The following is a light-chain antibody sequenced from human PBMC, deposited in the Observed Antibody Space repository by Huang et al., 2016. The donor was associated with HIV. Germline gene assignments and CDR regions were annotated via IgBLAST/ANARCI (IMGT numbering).Light chain of an antibody. CDR1: QSVSID. CDR3: QQYNNWPPLT. V-gene: IGKV3-15*01. Sequence: EIVMTQSPATLSVSPGERVTLSCRASQSVSIDLAWYQQKPGQAPRLVIYGSSTRATGIPTRFSGSGSGTEFTRTISSLQSEDFAVYYCQQYNNWPPLTFGGGTKVEIK. CDR2: GSS. J-gene: IGKJ4*01.